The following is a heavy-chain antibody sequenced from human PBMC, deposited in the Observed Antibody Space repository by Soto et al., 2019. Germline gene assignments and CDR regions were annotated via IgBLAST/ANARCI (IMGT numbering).Heavy chain of an antibody. CDR1: GYTFTGYY. CDR3: ARAGKSLNEFCYYYGMDV. V-gene: IGHV1-2*04. CDR2: INPNSGGT. J-gene: IGHJ6*02. Sequence: ASVKVSCKASGYTFTGYYMHWVRQAPGQGLEWMGWINPNSGGTNYAQKFQGWVTMTRDTSISTAYMELSRLRSDDTAVYYWARAGKSLNEFCYYYGMDVWGQGTTVTVSS. D-gene: IGHD1-1*01.